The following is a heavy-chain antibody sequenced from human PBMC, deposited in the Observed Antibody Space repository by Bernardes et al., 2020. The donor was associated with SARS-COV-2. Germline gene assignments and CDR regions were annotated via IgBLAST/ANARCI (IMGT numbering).Heavy chain of an antibody. CDR2: IYTSGST. Sequence: TLSLTCTVSGDSINNYYWSWIRQPAGKGLEWIGRIYTSGSTKYNPSLRSRLTMSVDTSKNQFSLKLISMTAADTAVYYCARQLAGWDYFDHWGQGTLVTVSS. J-gene: IGHJ4*02. CDR1: GDSINNYY. V-gene: IGHV4-4*07. D-gene: IGHD1-1*01. CDR3: ARQLAGWDYFDH.